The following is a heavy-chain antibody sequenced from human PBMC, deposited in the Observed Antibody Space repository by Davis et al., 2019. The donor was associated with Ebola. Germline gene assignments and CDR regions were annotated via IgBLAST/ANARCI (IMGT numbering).Heavy chain of an antibody. D-gene: IGHD5-12*01. CDR2: IKSKTDGGTT. CDR3: TTDSSGYDSYYYYGMDV. Sequence: PGGSLRLSCAASGFTFSNAWMSWVRQAPGKGLEWVGRIKSKTDGGTTDYAAPVKGRFTISRDDSKNMLYLQMNSLKTEDTAVYYCTTDSSGYDSYYYYGMDVWGQGTTVTVSS. CDR1: GFTFSNAW. V-gene: IGHV3-15*01. J-gene: IGHJ6*02.